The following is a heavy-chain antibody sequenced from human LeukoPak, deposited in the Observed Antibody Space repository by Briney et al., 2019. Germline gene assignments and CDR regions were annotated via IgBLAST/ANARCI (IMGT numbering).Heavy chain of an antibody. CDR1: GGSISSGSYY. CDR2: IYTSGST. J-gene: IGHJ5*02. D-gene: IGHD3-10*01. V-gene: IGHV4-61*02. CDR3: ARLRVRWFDP. Sequence: PSETLSLTCTVSGGSISSGSYYWSWIRQPAGKGLEWIGRIYTSGSTNYNPSLKSRVTISVDTSKNQFSLKLSSVTAADTAVYYCARLRVRWFDPWGQGTLVTVSS.